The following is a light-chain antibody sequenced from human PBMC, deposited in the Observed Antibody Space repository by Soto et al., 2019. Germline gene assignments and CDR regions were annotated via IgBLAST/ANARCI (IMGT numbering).Light chain of an antibody. CDR2: DVS. Sequence: QSALTQPASVSGSPGQSITISCTGTSSVVGTYNSVSWYQQYPGKAPKLMIHDVSNRPSGVSNRFSGSKSGNTASLTISGLQAEDEADYYCSSYTSSSSYVFGSGTKLTVL. V-gene: IGLV2-14*01. J-gene: IGLJ1*01. CDR3: SSYTSSSSYV. CDR1: SSVVGTYNS.